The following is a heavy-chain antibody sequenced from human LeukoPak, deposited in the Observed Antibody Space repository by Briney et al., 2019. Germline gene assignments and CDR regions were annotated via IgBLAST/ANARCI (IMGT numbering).Heavy chain of an antibody. CDR3: ARDNSVRDEAWWFNP. Sequence: ASVKVSCKASGYTFTSYDINWVRQATGQGLEWMGWMNPNSGNTGYAQKLQGRVTLTRDMSTSTDYLELRSLRSEDTAVYYCARDNSVRDEAWWFNPWGQGTLVTVSS. CDR2: MNPNSGNT. J-gene: IGHJ5*02. D-gene: IGHD5-24*01. CDR1: GYTFTSYD. V-gene: IGHV1-8*02.